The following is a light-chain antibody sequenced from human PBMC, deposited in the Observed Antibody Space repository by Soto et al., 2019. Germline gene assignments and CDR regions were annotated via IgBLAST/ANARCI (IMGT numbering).Light chain of an antibody. J-gene: IGLJ3*02. CDR3: SSYTTISTLEV. V-gene: IGLV2-14*01. CDR1: SSDVGGYNY. CDR2: EVS. Sequence: QSALTQPASVSGSPGQSITISCTGTSSDVGGYNYVSWNQQHPGTAPKLMIYEVSNRPSGVSNRFSGSKSGNTASLTISGLQAEDEADYYCSSYTTISTLEVFGGGTKLTVL.